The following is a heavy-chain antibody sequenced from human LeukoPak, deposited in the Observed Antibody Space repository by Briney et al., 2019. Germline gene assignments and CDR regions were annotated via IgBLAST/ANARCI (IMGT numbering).Heavy chain of an antibody. V-gene: IGHV1-69*05. CDR1: GGTFSSYA. CDR3: ASLKAYYDFWSGYGPFDY. J-gene: IGHJ4*02. Sequence: ASVKVSCKASGGTFSSYAISWVRQAPGQGLEWMGGIIPIFGTANYAQRFQGRVTITTDESTSTAYMELSSLRSEDTAVYYCASLKAYYDFWSGYGPFDYWGQGTLVTVSS. D-gene: IGHD3-3*01. CDR2: IIPIFGTA.